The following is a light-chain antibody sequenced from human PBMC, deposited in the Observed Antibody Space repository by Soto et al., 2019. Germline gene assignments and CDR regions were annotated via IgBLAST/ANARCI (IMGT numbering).Light chain of an antibody. CDR1: SSDVGTYTL. J-gene: IGLJ2*01. V-gene: IGLV2-23*02. CDR3: CSYAGSSTVI. Sequence: QSVLTQPASVSGSPGQSITISCTGTSSDVGTYTLVSWYQQHPGKAPKLMIYDVSKRPSGVSIRFSGSRSGNRASLTISGLQAEDEADYYCCSYAGSSTVIFGGGTKLTVL. CDR2: DVS.